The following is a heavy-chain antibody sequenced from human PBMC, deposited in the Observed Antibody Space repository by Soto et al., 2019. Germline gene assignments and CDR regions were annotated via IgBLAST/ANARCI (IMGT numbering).Heavy chain of an antibody. V-gene: IGHV3-7*01. Sequence: GESLKISCAASGFTFSSFWMTWVRQAPGKGLEWVANIKQDGSEKYYVDSVKGRFTISRDNARNSLFPEMKSLRSEDTAVYSCVRDRSGSYLEGFDYWGQGTLVTVSS. J-gene: IGHJ4*02. CDR2: IKQDGSEK. CDR3: VRDRSGSYLEGFDY. D-gene: IGHD1-26*01. CDR1: GFTFSSFW.